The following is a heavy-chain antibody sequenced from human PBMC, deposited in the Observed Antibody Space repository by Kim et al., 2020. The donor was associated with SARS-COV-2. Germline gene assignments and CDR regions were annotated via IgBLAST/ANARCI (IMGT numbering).Heavy chain of an antibody. Sequence: GGSLRLSCAASGFTFSSYAMHWVRQAPGKGLEWVAVISYDGSNKYYADSVKGRFTISRDNSKNTLYLQMNSLRAEDTAVYYCARLYSYGYNYYYYYGMDVWGQGTTVTVSS. V-gene: IGHV3-30-3*01. CDR3: ARLYSYGYNYYYYYGMDV. CDR2: ISYDGSNK. J-gene: IGHJ6*02. CDR1: GFTFSSYA. D-gene: IGHD5-18*01.